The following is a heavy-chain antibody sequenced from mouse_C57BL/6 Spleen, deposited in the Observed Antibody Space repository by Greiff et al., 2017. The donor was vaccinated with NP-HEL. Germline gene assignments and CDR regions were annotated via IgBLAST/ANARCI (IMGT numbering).Heavy chain of an antibody. V-gene: IGHV5-9-1*02. CDR1: GFTFSSYA. CDR3: TRDRDMDYGSSYWYFDV. D-gene: IGHD1-1*01. J-gene: IGHJ1*03. Sequence: EVKLVESGEGLVKPGGSLKLSCAASGFTFSSYAMSWVRQTPEKRLEWVAYISSGGDYIYYADTVKGRFTISRDNARNTLYLQMSSLKSEDTAMYYCTRDRDMDYGSSYWYFDVWGTGTTVTVSS. CDR2: ISSGGDYI.